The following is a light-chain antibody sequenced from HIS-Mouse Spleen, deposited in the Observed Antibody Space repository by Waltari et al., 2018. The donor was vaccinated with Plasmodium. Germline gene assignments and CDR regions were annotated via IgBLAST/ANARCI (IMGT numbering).Light chain of an antibody. V-gene: IGLV3-10*01. Sequence: SYELTQPPSVSVSPGQTARITSSGDALPKKSAYWYQQKSGQAPVLVIYEDSKRPSGIPERFSGSSSGTMDTLTISGAQVEDEADYYCYSTDSSGNHRVFGGGTKLTVL. CDR3: YSTDSSGNHRV. CDR1: ALPKKS. J-gene: IGLJ3*02. CDR2: EDS.